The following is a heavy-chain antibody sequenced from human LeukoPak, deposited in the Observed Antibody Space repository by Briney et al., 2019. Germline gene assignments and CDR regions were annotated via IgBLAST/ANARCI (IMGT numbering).Heavy chain of an antibody. CDR1: GYTFTGYH. CDR2: INPNSGGT. V-gene: IGHV1-2*02. J-gene: IGHJ6*03. CDR3: ARFRVVYDILTGNNYYYYMDV. D-gene: IGHD3-9*01. Sequence: ASVEVSCKASGYTFTGYHMHWVRQAPGQGLEWMGWINPNSGGTNYAQKFQGRVTTTRDTSISTAYMELSRLRSDDTAVYYCARFRVVYDILTGNNYYYYMDVWGKGTTVTISS.